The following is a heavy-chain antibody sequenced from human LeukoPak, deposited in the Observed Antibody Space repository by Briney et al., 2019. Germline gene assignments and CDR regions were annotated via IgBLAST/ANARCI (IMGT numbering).Heavy chain of an antibody. CDR3: AREYCSSTSCPYYYYYYGMDV. D-gene: IGHD2-2*01. J-gene: IGHJ6*02. CDR1: GYTFTSYD. Sequence: ASVKVSCKASGYTFTSYDINWVRQATGQGLEWMGWMNPNSGNTGYAQKFQGRVTMTRNTSISTAYMELSSLRSEDTAVYYCAREYCSSTSCPYYYYYYGMDVWGQGTTVTVSS. CDR2: MNPNSGNT. V-gene: IGHV1-8*01.